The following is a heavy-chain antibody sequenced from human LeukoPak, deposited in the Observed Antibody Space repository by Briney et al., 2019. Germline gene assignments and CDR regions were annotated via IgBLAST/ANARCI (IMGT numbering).Heavy chain of an antibody. CDR3: ARASQDLMSNWFDP. Sequence: GGSLRLSCAASGFSFNNYNMNWIRQAPGKGLEWVSSISGSGSYIYYADSLKGRFTISRDNAKNSLFLQMNSLRADDTAVYYCARASQDLMSNWFDPWGQGTLVTVSS. V-gene: IGHV3-21*01. CDR2: ISGSGSYI. J-gene: IGHJ5*02. D-gene: IGHD2-8*01. CDR1: GFSFNNYN.